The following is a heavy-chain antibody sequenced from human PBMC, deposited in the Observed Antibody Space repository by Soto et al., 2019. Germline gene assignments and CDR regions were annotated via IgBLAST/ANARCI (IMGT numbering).Heavy chain of an antibody. CDR2: ISAYNGNT. CDR3: ASTWWSGYYSFDY. CDR1: GYTFTSHG. J-gene: IGHJ4*02. Sequence: EASVKVSCKASGYTFTSHGISWVRQAPGQGLEWMGWISAYNGNTNYAQKLQGRVTMTTDTSTSTAYMELRSLRSDDTAVYYCASTWWSGYYSFDYWGQGTLVTVSS. D-gene: IGHD3-3*01. V-gene: IGHV1-18*04.